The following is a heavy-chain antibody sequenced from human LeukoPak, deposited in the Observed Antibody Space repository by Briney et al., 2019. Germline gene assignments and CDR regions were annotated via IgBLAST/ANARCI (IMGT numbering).Heavy chain of an antibody. D-gene: IGHD1-26*01. CDR3: ARVGGGAKDFDY. J-gene: IGHJ4*02. Sequence: VASVKVSCKASGYTFTSYDINWVRQATGQGLEWMGWMNPNSGNTGYAQKLQGRVTMTTDTSTSTAYMELRSLRSDDTAVYYCARVGGGAKDFDYWGQGTLVTVSS. CDR2: MNPNSGNT. CDR1: GYTFTSYD. V-gene: IGHV1-8*02.